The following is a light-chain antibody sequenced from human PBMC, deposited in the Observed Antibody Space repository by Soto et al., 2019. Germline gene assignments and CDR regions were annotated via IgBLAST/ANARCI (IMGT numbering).Light chain of an antibody. Sequence: QSALTQPRSVSGSPGQSVAISCTGTSSDVGGYNYVSWYQQHPGKAPKLIIYDVTKRPSGVPDRFSGSSSGNTASLTISGLQAEDEADYFCCSYAGSYSYVFCPGTKDTVL. CDR3: CSYAGSYSYV. CDR1: SSDVGGYNY. J-gene: IGLJ1*01. CDR2: DVT. V-gene: IGLV2-11*01.